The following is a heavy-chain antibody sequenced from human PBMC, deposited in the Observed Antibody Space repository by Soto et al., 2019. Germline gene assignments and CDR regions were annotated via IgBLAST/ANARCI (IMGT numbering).Heavy chain of an antibody. CDR1: GGTLSSYT. V-gene: IGHV1-69*04. CDR2: IIPILGIA. J-gene: IGHJ4*02. CDR3: ARESVVAGYDFWSGQQIAGIDY. D-gene: IGHD3-3*01. Sequence: GASVKVSCKASGGTLSSYTISWVRQAPGQGLEWMGRIIPILGIANYAQKFQGRVTITADKSTSTAYMELSSLRSEDTAVYYCARESVVAGYDFWSGQQIAGIDYWGQGTLVTVSS.